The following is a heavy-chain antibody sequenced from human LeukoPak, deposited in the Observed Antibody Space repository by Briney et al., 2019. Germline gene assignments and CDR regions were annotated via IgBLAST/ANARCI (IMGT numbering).Heavy chain of an antibody. V-gene: IGHV3-20*01. Sequence: GGSLRLSCAASGFTFHNYGMSWVRQVPGKGLEWVSSINANGDSTAYADSVRGRFTISRDNAKISLYLQMNSLRVGDTAFYHCVRHDFWSGLKGGDYWGQGTLVTVSS. CDR3: VRHDFWSGLKGGDY. J-gene: IGHJ4*02. CDR2: INANGDST. D-gene: IGHD3-3*01. CDR1: GFTFHNYG.